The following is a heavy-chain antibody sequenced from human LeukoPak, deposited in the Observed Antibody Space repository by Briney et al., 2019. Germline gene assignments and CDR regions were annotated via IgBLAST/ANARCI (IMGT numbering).Heavy chain of an antibody. D-gene: IGHD6-19*01. CDR2: ISGSGGGT. CDR3: AKTTTGYSSGRYPGWPVDY. Sequence: GGSLRPSCGASGFTFNSYAVSWVRQAPGKGLEWVSAISGSGGGTYYADSVKGRFTISRDNSKNTVYLQMNSLSTEDTAVYYCAKTTTGYSSGRYPGWPVDYWGQGTLVTVSS. CDR1: GFTFNSYA. J-gene: IGHJ4*02. V-gene: IGHV3-23*01.